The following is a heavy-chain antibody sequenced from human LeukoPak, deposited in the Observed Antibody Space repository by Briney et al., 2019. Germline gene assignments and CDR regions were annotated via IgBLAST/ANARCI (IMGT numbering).Heavy chain of an antibody. CDR3: ARDSPYYYDSSGYMDV. Sequence: SETLSLTCTVSGGSISSYYWSWIRQPPGKGLEWIGYIYYSGSTNYNPSLKSRVTISVDTSKNQFSLKLSSVTAADTAVYYCARDSPYYYDSSGYMDVWGQGTTVTVSS. J-gene: IGHJ6*02. V-gene: IGHV4-59*01. CDR2: IYYSGST. CDR1: GGSISSYY. D-gene: IGHD3-22*01.